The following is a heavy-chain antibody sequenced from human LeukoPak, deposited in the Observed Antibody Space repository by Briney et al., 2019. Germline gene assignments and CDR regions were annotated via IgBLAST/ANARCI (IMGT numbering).Heavy chain of an antibody. CDR1: GGSISSYY. V-gene: IGHV4-59*08. Sequence: SETLSLTGTVSGGSISSYYWSWIRQPPGKGLEWIGYIYYSGSTNYNPSLKSRVTISVDTSKNQFSLKLSSVTAADTAVYYCARQYYYYYGMDVWGQGTTVTVSS. CDR2: IYYSGST. CDR3: ARQYYYYYGMDV. J-gene: IGHJ6*02.